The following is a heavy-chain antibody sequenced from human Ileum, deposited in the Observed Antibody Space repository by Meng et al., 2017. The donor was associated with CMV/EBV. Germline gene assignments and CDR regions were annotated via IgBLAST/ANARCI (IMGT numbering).Heavy chain of an antibody. CDR2: INSDGSST. V-gene: IGHV3-74*01. D-gene: IGHD5-12*01. Sequence: GESLKISCAVSGFTFSSHWMHWVRQAPGKGLVWVSRINSDGSSTSYADFVKGRFTISRDNAKDTMYLQMNSLRDEDTAVYYCARGHSGYGRVDSWGQGTLVTVSS. CDR1: GFTFSSHW. J-gene: IGHJ5*01. CDR3: ARGHSGYGRVDS.